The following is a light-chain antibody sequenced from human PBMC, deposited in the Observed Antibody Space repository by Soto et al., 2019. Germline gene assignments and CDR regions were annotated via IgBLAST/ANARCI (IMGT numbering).Light chain of an antibody. CDR3: RYYGATALT. V-gene: IGKV3-20*01. CDR1: QSVHSSY. Sequence: VLTQSAGTLALYPGERATLSCGASQSVHSSYIAWYQQKPGQAPRLLVYGPSYRAAGIPDRFSGGGSGTEFTLTISRLEPEDCAVYYCRYYGATALTFGGGTKVEI. CDR2: GPS. J-gene: IGKJ4*01.